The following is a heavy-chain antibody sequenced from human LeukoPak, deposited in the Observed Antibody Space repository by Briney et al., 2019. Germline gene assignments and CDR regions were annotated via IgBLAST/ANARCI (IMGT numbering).Heavy chain of an antibody. J-gene: IGHJ4*02. V-gene: IGHV3-74*01. Sequence: GGSLRLSCAASGFTFSSYAMSWVRQAPGKGLVWVSRININGSSTIYADSVKGRFTISRDNAKNTLYLQMNNLRADDTAVYYCARDRYCSGNGCQDLGYWGQGTLVTVSS. CDR1: GFTFSSYA. CDR2: ININGSST. CDR3: ARDRYCSGNGCQDLGY. D-gene: IGHD2-15*01.